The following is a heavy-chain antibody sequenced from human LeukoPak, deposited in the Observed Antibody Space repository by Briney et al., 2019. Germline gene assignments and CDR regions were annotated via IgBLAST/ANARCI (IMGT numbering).Heavy chain of an antibody. CDR2: ISPTGSTT. CDR3: ARATNYYYDSSGYAPDFDY. J-gene: IGHJ4*02. V-gene: IGHV3-74*01. D-gene: IGHD3-22*01. CDR1: GFSFSGHW. Sequence: GGSLRLSCTASGFSFSGHWMHWARHLPGKGLVWVSRISPTGSTTSYADSVKGRFTVSRDNAKNTLYLQMNSLRAEDTAVYYCARATNYYYDSSGYAPDFDYWGQGTLVTVSS.